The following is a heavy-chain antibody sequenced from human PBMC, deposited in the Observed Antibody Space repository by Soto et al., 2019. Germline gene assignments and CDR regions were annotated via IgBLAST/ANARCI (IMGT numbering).Heavy chain of an antibody. D-gene: IGHD6-13*01. V-gene: IGHV1-18*01. CDR3: PSDAAAGLNDY. Sequence: QVQLVQSGAEVKKPGASVKVSCKASGYTFTSYGISWVRQAPGQGLEWMGWISAYNGNTNYAQKHQGRVTMTTDTPPSTAYMELRSLRSPDPAVYYRPSDAAAGLNDYWGQGTLVTVSS. CDR1: GYTFTSYG. J-gene: IGHJ4*02. CDR2: ISAYNGNT.